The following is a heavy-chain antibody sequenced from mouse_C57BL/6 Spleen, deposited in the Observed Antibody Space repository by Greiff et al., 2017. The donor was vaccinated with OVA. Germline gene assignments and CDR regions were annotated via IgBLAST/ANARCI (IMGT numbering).Heavy chain of an antibody. CDR2: IYPRSGNT. Sequence: VQLQQSGAELARPGASVKLSCKASGYTFTSYGISWVKQSTGQGLEWIGEIYPRSGNTYYNEKFKGKATLTADKSSSTAYMKLRSLTSEDSAVYFCTRWGYDYVGNLDYWGQGTTLTVSS. D-gene: IGHD2-4*01. J-gene: IGHJ2*01. CDR3: TRWGYDYVGNLDY. CDR1: GYTFTSYG. V-gene: IGHV1-81*01.